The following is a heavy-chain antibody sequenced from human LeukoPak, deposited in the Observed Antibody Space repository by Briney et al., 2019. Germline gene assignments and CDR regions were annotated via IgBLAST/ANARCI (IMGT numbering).Heavy chain of an antibody. CDR1: GFTFSSYS. CDR3: ARHPLRFLEWLLEANYFDY. J-gene: IGHJ4*02. V-gene: IGHV3-48*04. D-gene: IGHD3-3*01. CDR2: ISSSGSTI. Sequence: GGSLRLSCTASGFTFSSYSMNWVRQAPGKGLEWVSYISSSGSTIYYADSVKGRFTISRDNAKNSLYLQMSSLRAEDTAVYYCARHPLRFLEWLLEANYFDYWGQGTLVTVSS.